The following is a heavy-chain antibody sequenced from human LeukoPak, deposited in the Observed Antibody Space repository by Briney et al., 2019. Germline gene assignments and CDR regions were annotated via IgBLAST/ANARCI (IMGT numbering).Heavy chain of an antibody. J-gene: IGHJ6*03. V-gene: IGHV3-30*02. CDR2: IRYDGSNK. CDR1: GFTFSSYG. CDR3: AKAFDYYYYMDV. Sequence: GGSLRLSCAASGFTFSSYGMHWVRQAPGKGLEWVAFIRYDGSNKYYADSVKGRFTISRDNSKNTLYLQMNSLRAEDTAVYYCAKAFDYYYYMDVWGKGTTVTVSS.